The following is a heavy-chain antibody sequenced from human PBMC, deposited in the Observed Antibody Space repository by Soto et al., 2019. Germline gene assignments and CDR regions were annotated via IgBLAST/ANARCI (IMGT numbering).Heavy chain of an antibody. CDR2: ITGTGGNT. J-gene: IGHJ5*02. D-gene: IGHD6-19*01. CDR1: GFIFSNYV. V-gene: IGHV3-23*01. Sequence: EVQLLESGGGLVQPGGSLRLSCAASGFIFSNYVMSWVRQAPGKGLEWVSAITGTGGNTHYADSVKGRFSISRDNSKDTLYLQMNSLRAEDTAVYYCVKDRGLEMRYNWFDPWGQGTLVTVSS. CDR3: VKDRGLEMRYNWFDP.